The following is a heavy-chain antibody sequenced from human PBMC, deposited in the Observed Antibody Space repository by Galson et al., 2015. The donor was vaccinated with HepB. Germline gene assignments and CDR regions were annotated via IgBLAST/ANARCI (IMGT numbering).Heavy chain of an antibody. V-gene: IGHV1-2*06. CDR1: GFTFSDFY. CDR3: ARASLFWNNRESDAFDV. J-gene: IGHJ3*01. Sequence: SVKVSCKASGFTFSDFYIQWARQSPGQGLQWMGRINPISGIAVYAESFQGRVAMTADTSISTAYMELTWLKFDDTALYYCARASLFWNNRESDAFDVWGPGTMVTVSS. D-gene: IGHD3-3*01. CDR2: INPISGIA.